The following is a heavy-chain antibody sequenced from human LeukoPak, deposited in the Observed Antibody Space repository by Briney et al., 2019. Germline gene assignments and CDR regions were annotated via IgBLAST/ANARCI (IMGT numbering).Heavy chain of an antibody. CDR1: GYTFTGYY. CDR2: SSPNGGST. CDR3: ARLTRSGTAFDI. D-gene: IGHD3-3*01. J-gene: IGHJ3*02. V-gene: IGHV1-46*01. Sequence: ASVKVSCKASGYTFTGYYIHWVRQAPGQGLEWMGISSPNGGSTSYAQQFQGRVTMTRDTSTSTVYMELTSLRSEDTALYYCARLTRSGTAFDIWGQGTMVTVSS.